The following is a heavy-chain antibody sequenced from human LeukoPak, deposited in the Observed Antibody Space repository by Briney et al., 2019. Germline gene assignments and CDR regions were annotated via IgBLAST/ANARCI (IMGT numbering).Heavy chain of an antibody. CDR2: ISYGTT. V-gene: IGHV4-59*01. D-gene: IGHD5-18*01. CDR3: ARGKAHTYGYYFDP. CDR1: GGAISTYY. J-gene: IGHJ4*02. Sequence: PSETLSLTCSVSGGAISTYYWNWIRQSPGQGLEWIGHISYGTTDYNPSLKSRVTISADTSKNQISLTLTSVTADDTAVYYCARGKAHTYGYYFDPWGQGTQVLVSS.